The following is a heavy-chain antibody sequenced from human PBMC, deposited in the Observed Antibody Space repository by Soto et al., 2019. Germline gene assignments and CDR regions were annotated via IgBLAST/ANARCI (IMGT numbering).Heavy chain of an antibody. J-gene: IGHJ4*02. CDR3: ARGGEEITMIVVADY. CDR2: IYPYNSNT. Sequence: QVQLVQSGAEVKKPGASVKVSCKASGYTFNTYGITWVRQAPGQGLEWMGWIYPYNSNTNYAQNLQGRVTMTTDTSTRTAYMELRSLRSDDTAVYYCARGGEEITMIVVADYWGQGTLVTVSS. CDR1: GYTFNTYG. V-gene: IGHV1-18*01. D-gene: IGHD3-22*01.